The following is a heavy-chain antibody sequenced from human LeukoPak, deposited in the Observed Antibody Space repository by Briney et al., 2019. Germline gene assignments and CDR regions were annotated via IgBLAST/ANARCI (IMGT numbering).Heavy chain of an antibody. V-gene: IGHV3-73*01. CDR3: TRRGSALGYCSSTSCPPLWYFDL. D-gene: IGHD2-2*01. CDR1: GFTFSGTA. J-gene: IGHJ2*01. Sequence: TGGSLRLSCAASGFTFSGTAMHWARQATGKGLEWVGRIRSKANSYATAYAASVKGRFTISRDDSKNTAYLQMNSLKTEDTAVYYCTRRGSALGYCSSTSCPPLWYFDLWGRGTLVTVSS. CDR2: IRSKANSYAT.